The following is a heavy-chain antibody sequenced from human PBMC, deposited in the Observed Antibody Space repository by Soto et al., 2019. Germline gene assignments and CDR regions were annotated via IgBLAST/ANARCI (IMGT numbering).Heavy chain of an antibody. CDR2: IYYSGST. CDR1: GGSISSYY. Sequence: SETLSLTCTVSGGSISSYYWSWIRQPPGKGLEWIGYIYYSGSTNYNPSLKSRVTISVDTSKNQFSLKLSSVTAADTAVYYCARAHDDFWSGYYMDVWGKGTTVTVSS. V-gene: IGHV4-59*01. J-gene: IGHJ6*03. D-gene: IGHD3-3*01. CDR3: ARAHDDFWSGYYMDV.